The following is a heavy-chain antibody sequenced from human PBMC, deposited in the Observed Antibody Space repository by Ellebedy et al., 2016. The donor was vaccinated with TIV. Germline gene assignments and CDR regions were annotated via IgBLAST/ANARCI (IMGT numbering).Heavy chain of an antibody. CDR2: IEDAGTET. J-gene: IGHJ4*02. Sequence: PGGSLRLSCAASGFTFSSFAMSWVRQAPGKGLEWVASIEDAGTETYSVDSAEGRFIISRDNSKKTLYLQMNSLRAEDTAVYYCAKGRGGGSDTSAPRYYFDYWGLGTLVTVSS. V-gene: IGHV3-7*03. CDR1: GFTFSSFA. D-gene: IGHD3-22*01. CDR3: AKGRGGGSDTSAPRYYFDY.